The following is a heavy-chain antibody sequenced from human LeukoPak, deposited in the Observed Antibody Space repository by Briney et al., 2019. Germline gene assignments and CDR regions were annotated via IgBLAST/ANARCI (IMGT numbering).Heavy chain of an antibody. V-gene: IGHV1-69*01. Sequence: SVKVSCMASGGTFSSYAISWVRPAPGQGLEWMGGTIPIFGTANYAQKFQGRVTITADESTSTAYMELSSLRSEDTAVYYCARGLGCSSTSCPPNWFGPWGQGTLVTVSS. CDR1: GGTFSSYA. CDR3: ARGLGCSSTSCPPNWFGP. D-gene: IGHD2-2*01. CDR2: TIPIFGTA. J-gene: IGHJ5*02.